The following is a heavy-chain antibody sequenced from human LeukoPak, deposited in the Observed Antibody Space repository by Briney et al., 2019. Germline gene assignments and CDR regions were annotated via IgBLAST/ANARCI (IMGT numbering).Heavy chain of an antibody. CDR2: IYSTGSA. Sequence: SETLSLTYTVSGGSLSSYYWSWIRQPPGKGLEWIGYIYSTGSANYNPSLKSRVTLSVDTAKNQFSLKLNSVTAADTAVYYCARMGGYSGYATHWGQGTLVTVSS. D-gene: IGHD5-12*01. CDR1: GGSLSSYY. CDR3: ARMGGYSGYATH. J-gene: IGHJ4*02. V-gene: IGHV4-59*08.